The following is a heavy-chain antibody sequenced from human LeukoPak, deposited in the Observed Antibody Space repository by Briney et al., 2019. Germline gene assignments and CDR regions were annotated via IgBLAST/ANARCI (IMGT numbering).Heavy chain of an antibody. V-gene: IGHV3-30*14. D-gene: IGHD4/OR15-4a*01. CDR1: GGSISSSS. J-gene: IGHJ4*02. CDR2: ISYDGSNK. CDR3: ARRAGAYSHPYDY. Sequence: LSLTCTVSGGSISSSSYYWGWIRQPPGKGLEWVAVISYDGSNKYYADSVKGRFTISRDNSKNTLYLQMNSLRAEDTAVYYCARRAGAYSHPYDYWGQGTLVTVSS.